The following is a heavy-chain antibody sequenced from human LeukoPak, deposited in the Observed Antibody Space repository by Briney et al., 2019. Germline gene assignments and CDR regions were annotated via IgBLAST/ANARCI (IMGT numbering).Heavy chain of an antibody. CDR2: IKQDGSEK. J-gene: IGHJ5*02. D-gene: IGHD5-12*01. Sequence: PGGSLRLSCAASGFTFSSYWMSWVRQAPGKGLEWVANIKQDGSEKYYVDSVKGRFTISRDNAKNSLYLQMNSLRAEDTAVYYCARGGRIVATIGSGWFDPWGQETLVTVSS. V-gene: IGHV3-7*01. CDR1: GFTFSSYW. CDR3: ARGGRIVATIGSGWFDP.